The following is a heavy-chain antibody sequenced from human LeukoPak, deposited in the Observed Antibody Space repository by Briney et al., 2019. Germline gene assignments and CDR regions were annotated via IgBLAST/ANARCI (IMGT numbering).Heavy chain of an antibody. J-gene: IGHJ4*02. CDR3: ARGHNGGSYYAI. Sequence: GASVKVSCKASGYTLTGYYMHWVRQAPGQGLEWMGWINPNSGGANYAQKFQGRVTMTRDTSISTAYMELSRLRSDDTAVYYCARGHNGGSYYAIWGQGTLVTVSS. V-gene: IGHV1-2*02. CDR2: INPNSGGA. CDR1: GYTLTGYY. D-gene: IGHD1-26*01.